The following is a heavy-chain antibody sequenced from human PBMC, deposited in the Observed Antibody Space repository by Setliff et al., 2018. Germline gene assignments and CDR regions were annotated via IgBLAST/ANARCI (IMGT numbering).Heavy chain of an antibody. D-gene: IGHD4-17*01. CDR1: GYSCTSYW. V-gene: IGHV5-51*01. J-gene: IGHJ6*02. CDR2: IYPGDSDT. Sequence: GESLKISCKGSGYSCTSYWIAWVRQMPGKGLEWMGIIYPGDSDTRYSPSFQGQVTISADRSTRTAYLQWSSLKASDTAFYYCARSDYGDYFAWDSYGMDVWGQGTTVTVSS. CDR3: ARSDYGDYFAWDSYGMDV.